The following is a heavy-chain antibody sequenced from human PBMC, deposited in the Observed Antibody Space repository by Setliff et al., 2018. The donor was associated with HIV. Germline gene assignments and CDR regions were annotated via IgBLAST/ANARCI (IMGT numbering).Heavy chain of an antibody. CDR3: TRAQIAAPRPFDY. Sequence: PSETLSLTCAVYGGAFNGYYWTWIRQSPGRGLEWIGEINHKGVTNYSPSLMRRATISAETSKNQFSLRPSSVTAADTALYFCTRAQIAAPRPFDYWGQGTLVTVSS. J-gene: IGHJ4*02. D-gene: IGHD2-21*01. CDR2: INHKGVT. CDR1: GGAFNGYY. V-gene: IGHV4-34*01.